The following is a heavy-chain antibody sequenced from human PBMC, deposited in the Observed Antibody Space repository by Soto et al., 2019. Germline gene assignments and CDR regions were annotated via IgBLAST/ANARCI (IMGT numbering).Heavy chain of an antibody. Sequence: QVQLQESGPGLVKPSQTLSLTCTVSGGSISNGDYYWNWIRQHPEKGLEWIGYINYRGSTFYDPSLKGRIIISVEKSKTQFSLKLSSVTAADTAVYYCARDAPETAPYWGQGTLVTVSS. CDR2: INYRGST. J-gene: IGHJ4*02. CDR1: GGSISNGDYY. V-gene: IGHV4-31*03. D-gene: IGHD2-2*01. CDR3: ARDAPETAPY.